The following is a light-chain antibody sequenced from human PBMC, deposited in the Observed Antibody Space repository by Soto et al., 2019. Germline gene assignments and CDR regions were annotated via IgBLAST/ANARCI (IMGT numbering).Light chain of an antibody. CDR3: QLYEAYPLT. Sequence: DIQLTQSPSTLSASVGDRATITCRASQSISSWLAWYQHKPGKAPKLLVYKASSLESGVPAMFSGSGSGTEFTLSISSLQSDDFATYVCQLYEAYPLTFGGGTKVEI. CDR2: KAS. J-gene: IGKJ4*01. V-gene: IGKV1-5*03. CDR1: QSISSW.